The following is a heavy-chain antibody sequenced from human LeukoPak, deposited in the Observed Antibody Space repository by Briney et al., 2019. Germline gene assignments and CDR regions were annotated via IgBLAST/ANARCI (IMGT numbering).Heavy chain of an antibody. CDR2: ISSSSGTI. J-gene: IGHJ3*02. V-gene: IGHV3-48*01. CDR1: GFTFSSYS. Sequence: PGGSLRLSCAASGFTFSSYSMNWVRQAPGKGLEWVSYISSSSGTIYYADSVKGRFTISRDNAQNSLYLQMNSLRAEDTAVYYCARDPAFDIWGQGIMVTVSS. CDR3: ARDPAFDI.